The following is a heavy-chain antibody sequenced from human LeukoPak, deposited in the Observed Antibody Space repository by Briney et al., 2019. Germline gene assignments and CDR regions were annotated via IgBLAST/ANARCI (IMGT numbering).Heavy chain of an antibody. CDR3: ATPYSGDGSGYYYEHFQH. CDR2: INGRGST. Sequence: GGSLRLSCAVSGFPFSIYAMSWVRQAPGKGLEWVSSINGRGSTYYADSMKGRFTISRGNSKNTVYLQMNSLKGEDTAIYYCATPYSGDGSGYYYEHFQHWGQGTLVTVSS. V-gene: IGHV3-23*01. D-gene: IGHD3-22*01. J-gene: IGHJ1*01. CDR1: GFPFSIYA.